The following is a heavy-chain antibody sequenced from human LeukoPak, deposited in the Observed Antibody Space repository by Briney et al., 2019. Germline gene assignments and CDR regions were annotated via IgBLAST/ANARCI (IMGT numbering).Heavy chain of an antibody. CDR1: GGSISSGDYY. V-gene: IGHV4-30-2*01. CDR2: IYHSGST. J-gene: IGHJ6*03. D-gene: IGHD4-23*01. Sequence: PSETLSLTCTVSGGSISSGDYYWSWIRQPPGKGLEWIGYIYHSGSTYYNPSLKSRVTISVDRSKNQFSLKLSSVTAADTAVYYRASPRSYGGKYYMDVWGKGTTVTVSS. CDR3: ASPRSYGGKYYMDV.